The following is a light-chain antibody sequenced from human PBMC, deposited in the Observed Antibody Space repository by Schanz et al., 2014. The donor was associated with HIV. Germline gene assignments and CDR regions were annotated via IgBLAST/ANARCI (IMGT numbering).Light chain of an antibody. J-gene: IGLJ2*01. CDR1: SSNIGAGYD. V-gene: IGLV1-40*01. CDR2: GSS. CDR3: GSWDSSLKAVV. Sequence: QSVLTQPPSVSGAPGQRVTISCTGNSSNIGAGYDVHWYQHFPGTAPKLLIFGSSNRPSGVPDRFSGSKSGTSATLGITGLQTGDEADYYCGSWDSSLKAVVFGGGTKLTVL.